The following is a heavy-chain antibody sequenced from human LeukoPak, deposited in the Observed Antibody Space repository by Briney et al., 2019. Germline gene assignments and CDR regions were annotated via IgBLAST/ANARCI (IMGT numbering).Heavy chain of an antibody. J-gene: IGHJ4*02. D-gene: IGHD2-15*01. CDR1: GYSFTSYW. V-gene: IGHV5-51*01. Sequence: GESLKISCKGSGYSFTSYWIGWVRQMPGKGLEGMGIIYPGDSDTRYSPSFQGQVTISADKSISTAYLQWSSLKASDTAMYYCARHRCSGGSCYVDYFGYWGQGTLVTVSS. CDR3: ARHRCSGGSCYVDYFGY. CDR2: IYPGDSDT.